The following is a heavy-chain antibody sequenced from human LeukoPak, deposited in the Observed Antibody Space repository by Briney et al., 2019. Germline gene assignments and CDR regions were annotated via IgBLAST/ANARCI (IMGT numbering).Heavy chain of an antibody. CDR2: FDPEDGET. Sequence: ASVKVSCKVSGYTLTELSMHWVRQAPGKGLEWMGGFDPEDGETIYAQKFQGRVTMTEDISTGTAYMELSSLRSEDTAVYYCARDAVTPCYYDSSGLLCGDFDAFDIWGQGTMVTVSS. V-gene: IGHV1-24*01. D-gene: IGHD3-22*01. J-gene: IGHJ3*02. CDR3: ARDAVTPCYYDSSGLLCGDFDAFDI. CDR1: GYTLTELS.